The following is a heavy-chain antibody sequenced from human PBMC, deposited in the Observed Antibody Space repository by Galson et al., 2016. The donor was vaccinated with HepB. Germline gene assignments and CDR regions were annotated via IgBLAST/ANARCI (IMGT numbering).Heavy chain of an antibody. CDR3: ARGSYWLLQRGDYFDY. Sequence: SLRLSCAASGFTFSSYGMHWVRQAPGKGLEWVAVISYDGSNKYYADSVKGRFTISRDNSKNTLYVQMNSLRAEDTAVYYCARGSYWLLQRGDYFDYWGQGTLVTVSS. CDR1: GFTFSSYG. D-gene: IGHD1-26*01. CDR2: ISYDGSNK. V-gene: IGHV3-30*03. J-gene: IGHJ4*02.